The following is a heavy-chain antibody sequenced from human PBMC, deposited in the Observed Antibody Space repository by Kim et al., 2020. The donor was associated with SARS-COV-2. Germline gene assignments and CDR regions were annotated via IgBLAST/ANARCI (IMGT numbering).Heavy chain of an antibody. CDR3: ANELWFGEDVDY. V-gene: IGHV3-23*01. D-gene: IGHD3-10*01. Sequence: YDADSVKGRFTISRDNSKNTLYLQMNSLRAEDTAVYYCANELWFGEDVDYWGQGTLVTVSS. J-gene: IGHJ4*02.